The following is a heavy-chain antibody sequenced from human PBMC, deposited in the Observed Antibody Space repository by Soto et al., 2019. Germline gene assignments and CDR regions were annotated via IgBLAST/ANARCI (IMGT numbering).Heavy chain of an antibody. CDR3: ARGPDSSGYNWFDP. J-gene: IGHJ5*02. Sequence: LSLTCAISGDSVSSNSAAWNWIRQSPSRGLEWLGRTYYRSKWYNDYAVSVKSRITINPDTSKNQFSLQLNSVTPEDTAVYYCARGPDSSGYNWFDPWGQGTLVTVSS. CDR2: TYYRSKWYN. CDR1: GDSVSSNSAA. V-gene: IGHV6-1*01. D-gene: IGHD3-22*01.